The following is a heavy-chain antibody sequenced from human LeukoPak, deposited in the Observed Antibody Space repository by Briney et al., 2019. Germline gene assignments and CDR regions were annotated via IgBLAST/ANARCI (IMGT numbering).Heavy chain of an antibody. CDR2: ITNDGTST. CDR1: GIPFSSSW. V-gene: IGHV3-74*01. CDR3: ASGLSPRN. Sequence: PGGSVSRSCAASGIPFSSSWMHWVRQAPGKGLLWVARITNDGTSTTYADSVEGRFTISRDNAKNTLFLQMNSLRAEDTAVYYCASGLSPRNWGQVALVTVSS. J-gene: IGHJ1*01.